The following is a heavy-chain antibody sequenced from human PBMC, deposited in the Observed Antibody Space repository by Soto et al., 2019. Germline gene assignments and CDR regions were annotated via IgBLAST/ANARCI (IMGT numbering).Heavy chain of an antibody. Sequence: PGGSLRLSCAASGFTFDDYAMHWVRQAPGKGLEWVSGISWNSGSIGYADSVKGRFTISRDNAKNSLYLQMNSLRAEDTALYYCAKDMGPAVAGWGGAFDIWGQGTMVT. V-gene: IGHV3-9*01. CDR1: GFTFDDYA. D-gene: IGHD6-19*01. CDR2: ISWNSGSI. J-gene: IGHJ3*02. CDR3: AKDMGPAVAGWGGAFDI.